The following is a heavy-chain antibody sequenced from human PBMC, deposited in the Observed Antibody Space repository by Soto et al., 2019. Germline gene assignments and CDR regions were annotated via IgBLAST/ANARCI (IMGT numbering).Heavy chain of an antibody. Sequence: ELQLLESGGGLVQPGGSLRLSCAASGFTFSNYAMSWVRQPPGRGLEWVSSIGGTGSDTHYADSVRGRFTISRDNTKNSLYLQLNSLRSEDTATYFCARDAVPYNGQWDWLDPWCQGTLVIVSS. V-gene: IGHV3-23*01. CDR3: ARDAVPYNGQWDWLDP. CDR2: IGGTGSDT. J-gene: IGHJ5*02. D-gene: IGHD3-10*01. CDR1: GFTFSNYA.